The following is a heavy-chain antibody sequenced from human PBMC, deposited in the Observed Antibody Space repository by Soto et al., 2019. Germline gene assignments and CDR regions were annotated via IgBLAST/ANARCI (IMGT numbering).Heavy chain of an antibody. V-gene: IGHV3-23*01. D-gene: IGHD3-22*01. Sequence: GGSLRLSCAASGFTFSSYAMSWVRQAPGKGLEWVSAISGSGGSTYYADSVKGRFTISRDNSKNTLYLQMNSLRAEDTAVYYCAKAYYDCSGSPGPNWFDPWGQGTLGTVAS. CDR1: GFTFSSYA. CDR3: AKAYYDCSGSPGPNWFDP. J-gene: IGHJ5*02. CDR2: ISGSGGST.